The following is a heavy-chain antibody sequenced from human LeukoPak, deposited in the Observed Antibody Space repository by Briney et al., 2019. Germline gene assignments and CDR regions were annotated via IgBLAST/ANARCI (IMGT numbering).Heavy chain of an antibody. V-gene: IGHV3-23*01. D-gene: IGHD4-11*01. CDR3: AKDHDYSNSGFI. CDR1: GFTFSNYA. J-gene: IGHJ4*02. Sequence: GGSLRLSCAASGFTFSNYATSWVRQAPGKGPEWVSAISGSGGSTYYADSVKGRFTISRDNSKNTLYLQMISLRAEDTSVYYCAKDHDYSNSGFIWGQGTLVTVSS. CDR2: ISGSGGST.